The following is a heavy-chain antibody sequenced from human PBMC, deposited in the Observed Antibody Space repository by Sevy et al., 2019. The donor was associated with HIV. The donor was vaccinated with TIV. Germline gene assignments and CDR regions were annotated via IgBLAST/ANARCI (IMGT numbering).Heavy chain of an antibody. CDR2: IIPIFGTA. CDR3: ATGGNKVIAATVRCYYFDY. Sequence: ASVKVSCKASGGTFSSYAISWVRQAPGQGLEWMGGIIPIFGTANYAQKFQGRVTITADESTSTAYMELSSLRSEDTAVYYGATGGNKVIAATVRCYYFDYWGQGTLVTVSS. D-gene: IGHD5-12*01. J-gene: IGHJ4*02. CDR1: GGTFSSYA. V-gene: IGHV1-69*13.